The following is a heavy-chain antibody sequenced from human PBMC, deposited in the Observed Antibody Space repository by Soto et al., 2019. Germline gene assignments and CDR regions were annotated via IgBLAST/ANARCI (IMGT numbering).Heavy chain of an antibody. CDR1: GGSISSGAYS. V-gene: IGHV4-30-2*01. Sequence: QLQLQESGSGLVKPSQTLSLTCAVSGGSISSGAYSWSWIRQPPGKGLEWIGNIHHSGTTYQNPSLNGRVTILIDMSKNQLSLMLTSVTAADTAVYYCARGDPGAHDYWGQGTLVTVSS. D-gene: IGHD3-10*01. CDR2: IHHSGTT. CDR3: ARGDPGAHDY. J-gene: IGHJ4*02.